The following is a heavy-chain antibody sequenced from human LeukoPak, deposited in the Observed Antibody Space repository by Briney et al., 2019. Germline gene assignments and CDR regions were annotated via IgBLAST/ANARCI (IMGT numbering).Heavy chain of an antibody. J-gene: IGHJ4*02. CDR2: INHSGST. CDR1: GGSFSAYY. D-gene: IGHD3-10*01. CDR3: ARAHYYGSISIDY. V-gene: IGHV4-34*01. Sequence: SETLSLTCAVYGGSFSAYYWSWIRQPPGKGLEWIGEINHSGSTNYNPSLKSRVTISVDTSKNQFSLKLSSVTAADTAVYYCARAHYYGSISIDYWGQGTLVTVSS.